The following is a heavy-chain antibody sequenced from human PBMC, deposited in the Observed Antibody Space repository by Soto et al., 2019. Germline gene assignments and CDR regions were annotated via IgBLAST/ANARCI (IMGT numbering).Heavy chain of an antibody. J-gene: IGHJ3*01. D-gene: IGHD3-22*01. CDR2: IYYSGST. Sequence: SETLSLTCTVSGGSISSYYWSWIRQPPGKGLEWIGYIYYSGSTNYNPSLKSRVTISVDTSKNQFSLKLSSVTAADTAVYYCARGSFTTGRALWGQGTMVTVSS. CDR1: GGSISSYY. CDR3: ARGSFTTGRAL. V-gene: IGHV4-59*01.